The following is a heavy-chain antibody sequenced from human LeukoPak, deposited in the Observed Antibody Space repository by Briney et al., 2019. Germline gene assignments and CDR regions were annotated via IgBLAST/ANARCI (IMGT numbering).Heavy chain of an antibody. J-gene: IGHJ6*03. V-gene: IGHV4-61*02. CDR3: ARESGYYYASGSSLGRLHYHMDV. CDR1: GGSISSGSYY. Sequence: SQTLSLTCTVSGGSISSGSYYWSWIRQPAGKGLEWIGRIYSSGSTNYNPSLKSRVTMSVDTSKNQFSLSLSSVTDTDTAVFYCARESGYYYASGSSLGRLHYHMDVWGKGTTVTVSS. D-gene: IGHD3-10*01. CDR2: IYSSGST.